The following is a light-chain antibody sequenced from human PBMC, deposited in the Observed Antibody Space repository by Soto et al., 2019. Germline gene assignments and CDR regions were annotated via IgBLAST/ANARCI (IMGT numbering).Light chain of an antibody. Sequence: QSVLTQPHSVSWAQGQRVNISFTGSSSNIGAGYDVHGYQQLPVTAAKLLIYGNSKRPSGGPDRFSGSKSGTAASLAITGLQAEYEADYYCQSYDSSLSGVVFGGGTMLTVL. CDR1: SSNIGAGYD. CDR3: QSYDSSLSGVV. V-gene: IGLV1-40*01. J-gene: IGLJ2*01. CDR2: GNS.